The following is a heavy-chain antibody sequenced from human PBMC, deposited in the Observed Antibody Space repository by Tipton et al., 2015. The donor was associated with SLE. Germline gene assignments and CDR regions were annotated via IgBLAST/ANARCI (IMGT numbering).Heavy chain of an antibody. V-gene: IGHV4-39*07. D-gene: IGHD6-19*01. CDR3: ARGYSSGWYPLDY. Sequence: TLSLTCTVSGGSISSSSYYWGWIRQPPGKGLEWIGSIYYSGSTYYNPSLKSRVTISVDTSKNQFSLKLSSVTAADTAVYYCARGYSSGWYPLDYWGQGTLVTVSS. J-gene: IGHJ4*02. CDR1: GGSISSSSYY. CDR2: IYYSGST.